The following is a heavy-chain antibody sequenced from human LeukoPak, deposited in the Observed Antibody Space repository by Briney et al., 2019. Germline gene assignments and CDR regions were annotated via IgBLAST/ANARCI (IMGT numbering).Heavy chain of an antibody. J-gene: IGHJ4*02. Sequence: SQTLSLTCAISGDSVSSNDAVWNWIRQSPSRGLEWLGRTYYRSTWVYDYAASVQSRIIINPDTSKNQFSLQLNSVTPEDTAVYHCARENTLVRGTRNPFDYWGQGTLVTVSS. CDR1: GDSVSSNDAV. CDR2: TYYRSTWVY. D-gene: IGHD3-10*01. CDR3: ARENTLVRGTRNPFDY. V-gene: IGHV6-1*01.